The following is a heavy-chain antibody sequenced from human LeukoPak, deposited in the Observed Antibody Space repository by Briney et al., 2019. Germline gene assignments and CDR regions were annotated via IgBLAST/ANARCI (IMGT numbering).Heavy chain of an antibody. Sequence: PSDTLSLTCAVSGGSISSGGYSWSWIRQPRGKGLEWIGYIYHSGSTYYNPSLTSRVTISVERSKTQFSLKLSSVTAADTAVYYCARGDYYYYYGMDVWGKGTTVTVSS. V-gene: IGHV4-30-2*01. CDR3: ARGDYYYYYGMDV. CDR2: IYHSGST. CDR1: GGSISSGGYS. J-gene: IGHJ6*04.